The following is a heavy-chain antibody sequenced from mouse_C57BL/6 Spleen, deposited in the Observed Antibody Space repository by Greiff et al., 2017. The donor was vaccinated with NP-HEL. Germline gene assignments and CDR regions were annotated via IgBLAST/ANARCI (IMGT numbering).Heavy chain of an antibody. CDR3: ARGRYYGSRDYYAMDY. Sequence: VHVKQSGPELVKPGASVKISCKASGYSFTDYNMNWVKQSNGKSLEWIGVINPNYGTTSYNQKFKGKATLTVDQSSSTAYMQLNSLTSEDSAVYYCARGRYYGSRDYYAMDYWGQGTSVTVSS. D-gene: IGHD1-1*01. CDR1: GYSFTDYN. CDR2: INPNYGTT. V-gene: IGHV1-39*01. J-gene: IGHJ4*01.